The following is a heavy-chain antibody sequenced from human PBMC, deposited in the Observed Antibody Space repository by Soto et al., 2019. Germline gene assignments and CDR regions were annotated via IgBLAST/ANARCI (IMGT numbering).Heavy chain of an antibody. CDR3: AREGYYDSSGYAY. J-gene: IGHJ4*02. Sequence: GGSLRHSCAASGFTFSSYSMNWVRQAPGKGLEWVSSISSSSSYIYYADSVKGRFTISRDNAKNSLYLQMNSLRAEDTAVYYCAREGYYDSSGYAYWGQGTLVTVSS. V-gene: IGHV3-21*01. CDR1: GFTFSSYS. D-gene: IGHD3-22*01. CDR2: ISSSSSYI.